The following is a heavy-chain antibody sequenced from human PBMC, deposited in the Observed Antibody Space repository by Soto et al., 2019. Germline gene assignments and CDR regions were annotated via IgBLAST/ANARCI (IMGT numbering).Heavy chain of an antibody. CDR3: ARDRRSSSWSIDY. V-gene: IGHV3-33*01. J-gene: IGHJ4*02. D-gene: IGHD6-13*01. CDR1: GFTFSSYG. CDR2: IWYDGSNK. Sequence: GGSLRLSCAASGFTFSSYGMHWVRQAPGKGLEWVAVIWYDGSNKYYADSVKGRFTISRDNSKNTLYLQMNSLRAEDTAVYYCARDRRSSSWSIDYWGQGTLVTVSS.